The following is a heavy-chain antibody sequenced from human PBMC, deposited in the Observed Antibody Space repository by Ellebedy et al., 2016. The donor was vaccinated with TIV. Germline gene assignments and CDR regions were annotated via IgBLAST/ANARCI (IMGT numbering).Heavy chain of an antibody. CDR3: VKSRVRGSSWYPYFFDS. J-gene: IGHJ4*02. V-gene: IGHV5-51*01. CDR2: IYPGDSDT. CDR1: GYTFTSFW. D-gene: IGHD6-13*01. Sequence: GESLKISCLTSGYTFTSFWIGWVRQMPEKGLEWMGFIYPGDSDTRYSPAFEGQVTISVDRSTTTAYLQWNSLKASDTGIYYCVKSRVRGSSWYPYFFDSWGPGTVVAVSS.